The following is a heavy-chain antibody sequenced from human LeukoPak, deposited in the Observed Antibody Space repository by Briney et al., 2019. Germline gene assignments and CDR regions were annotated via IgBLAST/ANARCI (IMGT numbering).Heavy chain of an antibody. J-gene: IGHJ3*02. CDR3: AKNYYGSGSLRRGDAFDI. V-gene: IGHV3-33*06. D-gene: IGHD3-10*01. Sequence: PGGSLRLSCAASGFTFSSYGMHWVPQAPGKGREWGAVIWYDGSNKYYAGAGKGRFTISRDNSKNTLYLQMNSLRAEDTAIYYCAKNYYGSGSLRRGDAFDIWGQGTMVTVSS. CDR2: IWYDGSNK. CDR1: GFTFSSYG.